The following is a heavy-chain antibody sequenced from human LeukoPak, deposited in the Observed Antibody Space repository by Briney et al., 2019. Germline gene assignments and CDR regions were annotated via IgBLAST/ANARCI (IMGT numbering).Heavy chain of an antibody. V-gene: IGHV3-30*18. CDR2: ISYDGSNK. J-gene: IGHJ1*01. Sequence: GGSLRLSCAASGFTFSSYGMHWVRQAPGKGLEWVAVISYDGSNKYYADSVKGRFTISRDNSKNTLYLQMNSLRAEDTAVYYCAKDSRDCSGGSCYWQYFQHWGQGTLVTVSS. CDR3: AKDSRDCSGGSCYWQYFQH. D-gene: IGHD2-15*01. CDR1: GFTFSSYG.